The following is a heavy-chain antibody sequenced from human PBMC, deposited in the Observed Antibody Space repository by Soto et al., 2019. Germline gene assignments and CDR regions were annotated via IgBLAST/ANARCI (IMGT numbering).Heavy chain of an antibody. CDR3: ARAGGLGAVAVDY. J-gene: IGHJ4*02. V-gene: IGHV4-30-2*01. CDR1: GCPISSGGYS. Sequence: TLSLTCAVSGCPISSGGYSWSWIPQPPGKGLEWIGYIYHSGSTYYNPSLKSRVTISVDRSKNQFSLKLSSVTAADTAVYYCARAGGLGAVAVDYWGQGTLVTVSS. D-gene: IGHD6-19*01. CDR2: IYHSGST.